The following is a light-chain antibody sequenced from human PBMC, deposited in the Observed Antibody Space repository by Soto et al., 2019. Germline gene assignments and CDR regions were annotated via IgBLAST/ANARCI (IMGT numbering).Light chain of an antibody. CDR1: SSDVGGYNY. CDR2: EVS. V-gene: IGLV2-14*01. J-gene: IGLJ1*01. Sequence: QSALTQPACVSGSPGQSITISCTGTSSDVGGYNYVSWYQQHPGKAPKLMIYEVSNRPSGVSNRFSGSKSGNTASLTISGLQAEDEADYFCSSYGSTSTRYVFGTGTKVTVL. CDR3: SSYGSTSTRYV.